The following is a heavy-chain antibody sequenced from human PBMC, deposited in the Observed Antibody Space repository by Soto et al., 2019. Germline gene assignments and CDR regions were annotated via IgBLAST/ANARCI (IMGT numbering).Heavy chain of an antibody. CDR1: GGTFSSYA. V-gene: IGHV1-69*13. Sequence: SVKVSCKASGGTFSSYAISWVRQAPGQGLEWMGGIIPIFGTANYAQKFQGRVTNTADESTSTAYIELSSLRSEDTAVYYCARPPAYCGGDCFYYFDCWGEGTLVTVAS. CDR3: ARPPAYCGGDCFYYFDC. CDR2: IIPIFGTA. D-gene: IGHD2-21*02. J-gene: IGHJ4*02.